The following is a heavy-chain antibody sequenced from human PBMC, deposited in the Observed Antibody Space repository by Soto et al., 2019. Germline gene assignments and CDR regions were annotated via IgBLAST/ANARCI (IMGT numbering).Heavy chain of an antibody. CDR1: GGPISSHY. J-gene: IGHJ4*02. D-gene: IGHD4-17*01. CDR2: IYYSGST. Sequence: LSLTCTVSGGPISSHYWSWIRQPPGKGLEWIGYIYYSGSTNYNPSLKSRVTISVDTSKNQFSLKLSSVTAADTAVYYCARERANYGGNNAQYYFDYWGQGTLVTVSS. V-gene: IGHV4-59*11. CDR3: ARERANYGGNNAQYYFDY.